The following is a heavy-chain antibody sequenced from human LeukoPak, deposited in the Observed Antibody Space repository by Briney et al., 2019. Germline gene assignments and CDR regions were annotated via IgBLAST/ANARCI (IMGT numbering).Heavy chain of an antibody. V-gene: IGHV1-2*02. CDR2: INPNSGGT. CDR1: GYTFTGYY. CDR3: ARKNSFYDSSAYDY. Sequence: ASVTVSCTASGYTFTGYYMHWVRQAPGQGLEWMGWINPNSGGTNYAQKFQGRVTMTRDTSISTAYMDLSSLRSDDTAVYYCARKNSFYDSSAYDYWGQGTLVTVSS. J-gene: IGHJ4*02. D-gene: IGHD3-22*01.